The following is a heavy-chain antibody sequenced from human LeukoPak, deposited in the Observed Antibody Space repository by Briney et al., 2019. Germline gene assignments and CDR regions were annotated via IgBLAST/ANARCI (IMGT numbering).Heavy chain of an antibody. J-gene: IGHJ4*02. D-gene: IGHD3-10*01. Sequence: PSETLSLTRTVSGGSISRYYWSWIRQPPGKGLEWIGYFYDTRSPKYNPSLERRVTISVDMPRNQFSLNLTSVTAADTAVYYCARGRGSPAYCGQGTLATVSS. CDR2: FYDTRSP. CDR3: ARGRGSPAY. CDR1: GGSISRYY. V-gene: IGHV4-59*01.